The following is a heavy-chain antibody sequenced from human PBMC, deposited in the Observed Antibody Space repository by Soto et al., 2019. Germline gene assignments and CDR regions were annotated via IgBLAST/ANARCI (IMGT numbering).Heavy chain of an antibody. CDR3: TRGGEPAYSHSYINGDY. CDR2: TNAGNGNT. J-gene: IGHJ4*02. V-gene: IGHV1-3*01. Sequence: QVQHVQSGAEVKRPGASVKVSCKASGYTFTSYAIHWVRQAPGQRPDRQGRTNAGNGNTKYSQKLQGRVTIYRGTSARTDYVAGSGPSFEDTAVSYCTRGGEPAYSHSYINGDYWGQGTPVTVSS. CDR1: GYTFTSYA. D-gene: IGHD5-18*01.